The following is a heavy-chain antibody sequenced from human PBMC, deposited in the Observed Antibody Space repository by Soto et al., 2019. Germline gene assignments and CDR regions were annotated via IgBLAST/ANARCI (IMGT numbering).Heavy chain of an antibody. D-gene: IGHD2-2*01. V-gene: IGHV1-46*03. Sequence: ASVKVSCKASGYTFTSYYMHWVRQAPGQGLEWMGIINPSGGSTSYAQKFQGRVTMTRDTSTSTVYMELSSLRSEDTAVYYCARADCSSTSCFHLLFDYWGQGTLVTVSS. CDR2: INPSGGST. CDR3: ARADCSSTSCFHLLFDY. CDR1: GYTFTSYY. J-gene: IGHJ4*02.